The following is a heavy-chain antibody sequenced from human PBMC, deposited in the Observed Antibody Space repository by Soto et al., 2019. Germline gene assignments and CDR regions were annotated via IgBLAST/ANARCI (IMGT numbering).Heavy chain of an antibody. CDR2: ISYDGSHK. V-gene: IGHV3-30-3*01. CDR3: ARYEWVRNAFDI. Sequence: GGSLRLSCAASGFTFSSYAMHWVRQAPGKGLEWVEVISYDGSHKYYADSVKGRFTISRDNSKNTLYLQMNSMRAEDTAVFYCARYEWVRNAFDIRGQGTMVTGSS. D-gene: IGHD1-26*01. CDR1: GFTFSSYA. J-gene: IGHJ3*02.